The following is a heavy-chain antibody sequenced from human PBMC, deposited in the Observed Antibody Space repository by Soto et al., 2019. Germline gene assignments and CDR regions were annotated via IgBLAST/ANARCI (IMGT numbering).Heavy chain of an antibody. V-gene: IGHV3-23*01. J-gene: IGHJ6*02. CDR3: AKGGVGGGWYRDYYYYYGMDV. CDR1: GFTFSSYA. CDR2: ISGSGGST. D-gene: IGHD6-19*01. Sequence: SGGSLRLSCAASGFTFSSYAMSWVRQAPGKGLEWVSAISGSGGSTYYADSVKGRFTISRDNSKNTLYLQMNSLRAEDTAVYYCAKGGVGGGWYRDYYYYYGMDVWGQGTTVTVSS.